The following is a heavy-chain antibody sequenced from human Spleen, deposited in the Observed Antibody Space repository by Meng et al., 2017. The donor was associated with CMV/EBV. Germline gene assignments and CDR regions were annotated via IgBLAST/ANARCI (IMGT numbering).Heavy chain of an antibody. Sequence: SETLSLTCTVSGYSISSGYYWGWIRQPPGKGLEWIGSIYHSGSTYYNPSLKSRVTISVDTSKNQFSLKLSSVTAADTAVYYCARARVVPAAPRLAFDIWGQGTMVTVSS. CDR2: IYHSGST. CDR3: ARARVVPAAPRLAFDI. D-gene: IGHD2-2*01. J-gene: IGHJ3*02. CDR1: GYSISSGYY. V-gene: IGHV4-38-2*02.